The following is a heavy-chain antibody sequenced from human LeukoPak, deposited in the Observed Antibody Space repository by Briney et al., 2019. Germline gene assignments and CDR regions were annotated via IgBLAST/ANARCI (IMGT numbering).Heavy chain of an antibody. D-gene: IGHD3-22*01. CDR1: GGSISSYY. CDR2: IYYSGST. Sequence: TSETLSLTCTVSGGSISSYYWSWIRQPPGKGLEWIGYIYYSGSTNYNPSLKSRVTISVDTSKNQFSLKLSSVTAADTAVYYCARDEYYYDSSALDPYWYFDLWGRGTLVTVSS. V-gene: IGHV4-59*01. J-gene: IGHJ2*01. CDR3: ARDEYYYDSSALDPYWYFDL.